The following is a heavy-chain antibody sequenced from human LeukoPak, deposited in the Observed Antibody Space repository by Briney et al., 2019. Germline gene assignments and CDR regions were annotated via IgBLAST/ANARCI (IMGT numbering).Heavy chain of an antibody. J-gene: IGHJ4*02. V-gene: IGHV1-2*02. Sequence: GASVKVSCKASGYTFTAYYIHWVRQAPGQGLEWMGWINPNSGATNYAQKFQGRVTMTRDTPIGTAYMELSGLRSDDTAVYYCAKRHYGSGSYPNSRFDCWGQGSLVTVSS. CDR2: INPNSGAT. D-gene: IGHD3-10*01. CDR1: GYTFTAYY. CDR3: AKRHYGSGSYPNSRFDC.